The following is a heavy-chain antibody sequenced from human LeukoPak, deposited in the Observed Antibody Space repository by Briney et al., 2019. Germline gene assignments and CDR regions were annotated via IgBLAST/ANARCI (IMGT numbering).Heavy chain of an antibody. CDR2: IHYSGST. CDR1: GGSINNYY. CDR3: ARHKDYYYSYMDV. V-gene: IGHV4-59*08. J-gene: IGHJ6*03. Sequence: SETLSLTCTVSGGSINNYYWSWIRQPPGKGLEWIGYIHYSGSTNYNPSLKSRVTISVDTSKNQFSLKLSSVTAADTAVYYCARHKDYYYSYMDVWGKGTTVTISS.